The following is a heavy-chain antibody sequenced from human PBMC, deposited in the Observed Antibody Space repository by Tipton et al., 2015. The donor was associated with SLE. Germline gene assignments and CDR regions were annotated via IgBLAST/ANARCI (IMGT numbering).Heavy chain of an antibody. CDR3: AREVEGIHD. CDR1: GGSISSGSHY. Sequence: TLSLTCTVSGGSISSGSHYWSWIRQPAGKGLEWIGDMYTSGSTDYNPSLKSRVTISVDTSKNQFSLKLSSVTAADTAVYYCAREVEGIHDWGRGTLVTVSS. J-gene: IGHJ4*02. V-gene: IGHV4-61*09. CDR2: MYTSGST. D-gene: IGHD3-22*01.